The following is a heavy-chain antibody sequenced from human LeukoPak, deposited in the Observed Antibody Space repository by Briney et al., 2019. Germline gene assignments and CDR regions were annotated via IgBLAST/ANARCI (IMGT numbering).Heavy chain of an antibody. J-gene: IGHJ3*02. CDR2: IYYRGTT. CDR3: ARVWSGYDAFDI. D-gene: IGHD3-3*01. CDR1: AGSINNYY. V-gene: IGHV4-59*01. Sequence: SETLSLTCTASAGSINNYYWSWIRQPPGKELQWIGYIYYRGTTNYNPSLKRRVTISVDTSKNKFSLNLRSVTAADTAVYYCARVWSGYDAFDIWGQGTMVTVSS.